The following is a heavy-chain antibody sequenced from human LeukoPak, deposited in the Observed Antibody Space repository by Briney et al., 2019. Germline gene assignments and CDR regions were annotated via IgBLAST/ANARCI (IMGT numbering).Heavy chain of an antibody. J-gene: IGHJ4*02. Sequence: GGSLRLSCAVSGFSLSNYWMSWVRQAPGKGLEWVANIKQDGSERFYVDSVKGRFTISRDNSKNTLYLQMNSLRAEDTAVYYCARDTDYYESSGIIDYWGQGTLVTVSS. CDR2: IKQDGSER. D-gene: IGHD3-22*01. CDR3: ARDTDYYESSGIIDY. CDR1: GFSLSNYW. V-gene: IGHV3-7*03.